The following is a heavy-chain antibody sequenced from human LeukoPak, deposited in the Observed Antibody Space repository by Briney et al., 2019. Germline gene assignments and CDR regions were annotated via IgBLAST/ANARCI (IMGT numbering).Heavy chain of an antibody. V-gene: IGHV1-8*01. CDR1: GYTFTSYD. J-gene: IGHJ6*02. Sequence: GASVTVSFTASGYTFTSYDINWVRQATGQGLECMGWMNPNSGNTGYAQKFQGRVTMTRNTSISTAYMELSSLRSEDTAVYYCARGATFYYYYGMDVWGQGTTVTVSS. CDR2: MNPNSGNT. CDR3: ARGATFYYYYGMDV.